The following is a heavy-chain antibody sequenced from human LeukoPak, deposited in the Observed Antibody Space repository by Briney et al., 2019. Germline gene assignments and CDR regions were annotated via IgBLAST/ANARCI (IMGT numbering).Heavy chain of an antibody. CDR2: ISYDGSNK. D-gene: IGHD1-26*01. J-gene: IGHJ3*02. CDR3: ARSEWEQGYGFDI. CDR1: GFTFISYA. V-gene: IGHV3-30*04. Sequence: PGGSLRLSCAASGFTFISYAMHWVRQAPGKGLEWVAVISYDGSNKYYADSVKGRFTISRDNSKNTLYLQMYSLRPEDTAVYYCARSEWEQGYGFDIWGQGTMVTVSS.